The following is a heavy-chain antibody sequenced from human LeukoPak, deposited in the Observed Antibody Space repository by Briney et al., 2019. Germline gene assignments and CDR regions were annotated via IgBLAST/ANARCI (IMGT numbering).Heavy chain of an antibody. CDR2: MKPNSGDT. CDR3: ARGPTESSSSDY. D-gene: IGHD6-13*01. V-gene: IGHV1-8*01. CDR1: GYTFTSYD. J-gene: IGHJ4*02. Sequence: ASVKVSCKASGYTFTSYDINGVRQATGQGLEWMGWMKPNSGDTGYAQKFQGRVTMTRNTSISTAYMELSSLTSEDTAVYYCARGPTESSSSDYWGQGTLVTVSS.